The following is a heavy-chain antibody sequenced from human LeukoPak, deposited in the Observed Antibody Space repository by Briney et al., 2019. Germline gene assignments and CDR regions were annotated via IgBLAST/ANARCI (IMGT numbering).Heavy chain of an antibody. Sequence: PGGSLRLSCAASGFTFSIYGMNWVRQAPGKGLEWVSYINLNSRTIDYADSVKGRFTISRDNAKNSLYLQMNSLRAEDTAVYYCARAGEFIAADTPSYFDYWGQGTLVTVSS. V-gene: IGHV3-48*04. CDR3: ARAGEFIAADTPSYFDY. CDR1: GFTFSIYG. CDR2: INLNSRTI. D-gene: IGHD6-13*01. J-gene: IGHJ4*02.